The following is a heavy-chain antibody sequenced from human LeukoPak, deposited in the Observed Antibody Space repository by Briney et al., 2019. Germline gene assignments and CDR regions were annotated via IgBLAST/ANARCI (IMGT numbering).Heavy chain of an antibody. J-gene: IGHJ4*02. CDR2: MYSGGST. Sequence: GGSLRLSCAASGFTVSSKYMSWVRQAAGKGLEWVSVMYSGGSTYYADSVEGRFTISRDNSKNTVYLQMNSLRAEDTAVYYCASVTMVRGPHFHYWGQGTLVTVSS. D-gene: IGHD3-10*01. CDR3: ASVTMVRGPHFHY. V-gene: IGHV3-53*01. CDR1: GFTVSSKY.